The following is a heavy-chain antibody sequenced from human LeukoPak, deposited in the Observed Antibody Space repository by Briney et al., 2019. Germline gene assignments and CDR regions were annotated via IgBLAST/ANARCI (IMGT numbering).Heavy chain of an antibody. J-gene: IGHJ6*02. D-gene: IGHD5-12*01. CDR1: GGTFSSYA. CDR2: IIPILGIA. CDR3: ARFGYVFPRYYYYGMDV. V-gene: IGHV1-69*04. Sequence: SVKVSCKASGGTFSSYAISWVRQAPGQGLEWMGRIIPILGIANYAQKFQGRVTITADKSTSTAYMELSSLRSEDTAVYYCARFGYVFPRYYYYGMDVWGQGTTVTVSS.